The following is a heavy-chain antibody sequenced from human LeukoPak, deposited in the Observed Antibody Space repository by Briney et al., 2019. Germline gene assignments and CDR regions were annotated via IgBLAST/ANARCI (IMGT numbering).Heavy chain of an antibody. D-gene: IGHD3-10*01. CDR2: IIPIFGTA. CDR3: ARGIYGSGSYPHDY. Sequence: SVKVSCKPSGGTFISYAVSGVRQAPGQGLEWMGGIIPIFGTANYAQNFQGRVTITADKSASTAYMELSSLRSEDTAVYYCARGIYGSGSYPHDYWGQGILVTVSA. J-gene: IGHJ4*02. V-gene: IGHV1-69*06. CDR1: GGTFISYA.